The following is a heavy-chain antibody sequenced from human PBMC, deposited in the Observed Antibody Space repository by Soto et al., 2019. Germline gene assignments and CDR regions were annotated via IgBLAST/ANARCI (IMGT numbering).Heavy chain of an antibody. J-gene: IGHJ6*02. CDR2: IIPIFGTA. D-gene: IGHD2-2*01. Sequence: QVQLVQSGAEVKKPGSSVKVSCKASGGTFSSYAISWVRQAPGQGLEWMGGIIPIFGTANYAQKFQGRVTITADESTSTDYMELGSLRSEDTAVYYCARVSRIPNCRSTSCSPYYYYGMDVWGQGTTVSVSS. CDR3: ARVSRIPNCRSTSCSPYYYYGMDV. CDR1: GGTFSSYA. V-gene: IGHV1-69*01.